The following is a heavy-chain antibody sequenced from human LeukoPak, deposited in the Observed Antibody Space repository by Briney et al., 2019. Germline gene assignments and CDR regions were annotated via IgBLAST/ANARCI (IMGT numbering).Heavy chain of an antibody. J-gene: IGHJ3*02. V-gene: IGHV1-2*02. D-gene: IGHD3-22*01. CDR2: MNPNSGGT. CDR1: GYTFTSYD. CDR3: ARDIYDSSGYYYAPDAFDI. Sequence: ASVKVSCKASGYTFTSYDINWVRQATGQGLEWMGWMNPNSGGTNYAQKFQGRVTMTRDTSISTAYMELSRLRSDDTAVYYCARDIYDSSGYYYAPDAFDIWGQGTMVTVSS.